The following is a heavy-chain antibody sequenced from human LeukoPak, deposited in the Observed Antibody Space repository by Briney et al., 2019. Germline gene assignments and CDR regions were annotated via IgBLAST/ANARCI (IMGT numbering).Heavy chain of an antibody. D-gene: IGHD5-18*01. J-gene: IGHJ6*03. CDR2: IYYSGST. V-gene: IGHV4-61*05. CDR1: GYSISSGYY. CDR3: ARGLSYGWRYYYYMDV. Sequence: SETPSLTCTVSGYSISSGYYWGWIRQPPGKGLEWIGYIYYSGSTNYNPSLKSRVTISVDTSKNQFSLKLSSVTAADTAVYYCARGLSYGWRYYYYMDVWGKGTTVTVSS.